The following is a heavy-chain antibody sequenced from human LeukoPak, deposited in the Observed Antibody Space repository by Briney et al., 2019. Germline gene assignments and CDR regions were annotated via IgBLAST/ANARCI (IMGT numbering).Heavy chain of an antibody. V-gene: IGHV5-51*01. J-gene: IGHJ3*02. CDR1: GYTFTTYW. CDR2: VSPGDSDT. CDR3: ARRYCSSTFCHGAFDI. D-gene: IGHD2-2*01. Sequence: GESLKISCKGSGYTFTTYWIGWVRQMPGKGLEWMGIVSPGDSDTRYSPSFQGQVTISADKSIRTAYLQWSSLKASDTAMYYCARRYCSSTFCHGAFDIWGQGTMATVSS.